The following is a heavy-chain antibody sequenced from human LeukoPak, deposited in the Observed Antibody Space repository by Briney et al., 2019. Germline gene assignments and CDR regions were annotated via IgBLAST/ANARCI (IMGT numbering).Heavy chain of an antibody. V-gene: IGHV3-23*01. CDR2: VSDAGGSA. CDR1: GFTFSSYA. CDR3: AKSGGSGYFYLLDY. D-gene: IGHD3-10*01. Sequence: GGSLRLSCAASGFTFSSYAMSWVRQAPGKGLEWVSAVSDAGGSAYYADSVRGQFIISRDNSKNTLYLQMNSLRAEDTAVYYCAKSGGSGYFYLLDYWGRGTLVTVSS. J-gene: IGHJ4*02.